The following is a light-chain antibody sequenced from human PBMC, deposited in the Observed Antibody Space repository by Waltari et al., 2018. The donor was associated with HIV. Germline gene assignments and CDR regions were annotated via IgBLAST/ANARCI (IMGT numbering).Light chain of an antibody. V-gene: IGLV2-14*01. CDR1: SSDIGTYTL. Sequence: QSALTQPASVSGSPRQSITISCTGTSSDIGTYTLVSWYRQYPGMAPQLVLHGVDTLPSGVSDPFSGSKSGNVASLTIASLQSEDEAEYYCSSYANTDTLLFGGGTKLTVL. J-gene: IGLJ3*02. CDR3: SSYANTDTLL. CDR2: GVD.